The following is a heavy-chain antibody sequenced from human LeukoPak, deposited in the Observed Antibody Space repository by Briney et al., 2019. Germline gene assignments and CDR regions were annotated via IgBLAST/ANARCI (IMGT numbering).Heavy chain of an antibody. Sequence: GGSLRLSCAASGFTFSSYAMSWVRQAPGKGLEWVSAISGSGGSTYYADSVKGRFTISRDNSKNTLYLQMNSLRAEDTAVYYCAKEYSSSWFYYYYYGMDVWGQETTVTVS. D-gene: IGHD6-13*01. J-gene: IGHJ6*02. CDR2: ISGSGGST. CDR1: GFTFSSYA. CDR3: AKEYSSSWFYYYYYGMDV. V-gene: IGHV3-23*01.